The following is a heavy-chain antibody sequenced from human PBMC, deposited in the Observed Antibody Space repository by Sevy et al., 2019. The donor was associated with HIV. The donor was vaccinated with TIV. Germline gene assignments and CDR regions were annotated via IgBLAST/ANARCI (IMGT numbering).Heavy chain of an antibody. Sequence: SETLSLTCTVSGASITTYYWSWIRQPPGRRLEWIGYIYYIGGTNYNPALKSRVTMSLDTSTNQFSLRLTSVTAADTAVYYCARQGGYSYGTPFDYWGPGTPVTVSS. V-gene: IGHV4-59*08. CDR1: GASITTYY. J-gene: IGHJ4*02. CDR3: ARQGGYSYGTPFDY. D-gene: IGHD5-18*01. CDR2: IYYIGGT.